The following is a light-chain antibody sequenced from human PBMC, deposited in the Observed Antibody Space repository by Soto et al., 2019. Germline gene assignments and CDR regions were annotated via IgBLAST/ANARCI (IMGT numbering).Light chain of an antibody. CDR1: SSDVGGYNY. V-gene: IGLV2-14*03. CDR3: CSYTSSSTYV. CDR2: DVS. J-gene: IGLJ1*01. Sequence: QSVLTQPASVSGSPGQSITISCTGTSSDVGGYNYVSWYQQHPGKAPKLMIYDVSNRPSGVSDRFSGSKSGNTASLTISGLLAEDEADYYCCSYTSSSTYVFGTGTQLTVL.